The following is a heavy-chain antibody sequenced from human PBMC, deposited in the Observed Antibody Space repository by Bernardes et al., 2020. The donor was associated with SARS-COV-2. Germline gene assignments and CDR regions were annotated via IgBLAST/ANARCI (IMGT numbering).Heavy chain of an antibody. Sequence: GGSLRLSCVVSGFTFSSYAMSWVRQAPGKGLEWVSGLSGSGGSTYYADSVKGRFTISRDNSKNTLYLQMNSLRAEDTAVYYCAKDVVVVPAPNGWFDYWGRGLLVTVSS. CDR3: AKDVVVVPAPNGWFDY. V-gene: IGHV3-23*01. CDR1: GFTFSSYA. CDR2: LSGSGGST. J-gene: IGHJ4*01. D-gene: IGHD2-2*01.